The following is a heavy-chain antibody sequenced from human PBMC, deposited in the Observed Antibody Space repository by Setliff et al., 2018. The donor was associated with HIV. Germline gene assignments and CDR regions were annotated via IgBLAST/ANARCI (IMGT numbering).Heavy chain of an antibody. CDR3: ARSPGVATITIFDY. J-gene: IGHJ4*02. D-gene: IGHD5-12*01. CDR1: GFSLSTSGMR. Sequence: SGPTVVNPTQTLTLTCTFSGFSLSTSGMRVSWIRQPPGKGLEWIGTIYYSGSTYYNPSLKSRVTISVDTSKNQVSLKLSSVTAADTAVYYCARSPGVATITIFDYWGQGTLVTVSS. V-gene: IGHV4-39*01. CDR2: IYYSGST.